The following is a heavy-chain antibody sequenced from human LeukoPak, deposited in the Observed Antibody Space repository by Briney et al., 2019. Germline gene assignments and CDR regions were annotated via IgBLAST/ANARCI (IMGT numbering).Heavy chain of an antibody. CDR1: GFTVKTYS. D-gene: IGHD4-17*01. Sequence: PGASLRLSCAASGFTVKTYSMNWVRQTQGKGLEWVSSICGSGTNIYYAESMKGRITISRENAGNSLYLQMNSLRAEDTAVYYCARDKTYGEQFDSWGQGTLVTVSS. CDR2: ICGSGTNI. V-gene: IGHV3-21*01. J-gene: IGHJ4*02. CDR3: ARDKTYGEQFDS.